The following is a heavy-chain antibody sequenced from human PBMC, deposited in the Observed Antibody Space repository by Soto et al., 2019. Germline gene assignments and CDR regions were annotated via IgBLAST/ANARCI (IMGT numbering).Heavy chain of an antibody. CDR2: IFYTGST. CDR1: DDSISSSTYY. D-gene: IGHD3-22*01. CDR3: ARRPSSRYAYYFDY. Sequence: PSETLSLTCPVSDDSISSSTYYWGWIRQPPGKGLEWLGYIFYTGSTYKNPSLKSRVTISADSSKNQFSVNLTSVTATDTAVYYCARRPSSRYAYYFDYWGQGILVTVSS. J-gene: IGHJ4*02. V-gene: IGHV4-39*01.